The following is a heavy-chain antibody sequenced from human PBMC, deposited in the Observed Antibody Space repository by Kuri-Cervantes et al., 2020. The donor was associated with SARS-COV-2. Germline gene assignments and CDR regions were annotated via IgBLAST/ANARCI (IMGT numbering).Heavy chain of an antibody. CDR3: ARDQGSSSWYNLGYYYYCMDV. J-gene: IGHJ6*02. CDR2: ISGSGGST. CDR1: GFTFDDYI. D-gene: IGHD6-13*01. V-gene: IGHV3-23*01. Sequence: GESLKISCAASGFTFDDYIMHWVRHAPGKGLEWVSAISGSGGSTYYADSVKGRFTISRDNAKNTLYLQMNSLRAEDTAVYYCARDQGSSSWYNLGYYYYCMDVWGQGTTVTVSS.